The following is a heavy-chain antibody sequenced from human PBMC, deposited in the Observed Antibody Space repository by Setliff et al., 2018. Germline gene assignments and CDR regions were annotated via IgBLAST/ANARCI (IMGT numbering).Heavy chain of an antibody. CDR2: IIPMFGT. V-gene: IGHV1-69*13. J-gene: IGHJ6*03. CDR1: GGTFSSYV. D-gene: IGHD3-10*01. CDR3: AGGQPLVRKYYYYMDV. Sequence: SVKVSCKASGGTFSSYVISWVREAPGQGLEWMGGIIPMFGTNYAQKFRGRVTITADESTSTAYMELSSLGSEDTAVYYCAGGQPLVRKYYYYMDVWGKGTTVTVS.